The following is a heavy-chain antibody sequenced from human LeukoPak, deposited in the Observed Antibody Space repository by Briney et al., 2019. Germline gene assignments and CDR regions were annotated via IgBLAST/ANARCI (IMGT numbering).Heavy chain of an antibody. CDR1: GGSISSYY. CDR2: IYYSGST. J-gene: IGHJ4*02. D-gene: IGHD6-19*01. CDR3: AASARLVLQESVY. Sequence: SETLSLTCTVSGGSISSYYWSWIRQPPGKGLAWIGYIYYSGSTNYSPSLKSRATISVDTSKNQFSLKLSSVTATDTAVYYCAASARLVLQESVYWGQATLVTVSS. V-gene: IGHV4-59*08.